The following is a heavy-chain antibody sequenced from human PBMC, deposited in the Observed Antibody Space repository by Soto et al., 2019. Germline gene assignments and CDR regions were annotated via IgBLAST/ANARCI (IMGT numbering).Heavy chain of an antibody. J-gene: IGHJ6*02. CDR1: GYSFTDYY. CDR3: ARDFLMIGTRAFYRCDGMDV. CDR2: INPNSGDT. D-gene: IGHD3-22*01. Sequence: ASVKVSCKASGYSFTDYYIYWVRQAPGQGLEWMGWINPNSGDTKYAENFQGRVTMTRDTSITTASMDLSGLRSDDTAVYFCARDFLMIGTRAFYRCDGMDVWGQGTAVTVSS. V-gene: IGHV1-2*02.